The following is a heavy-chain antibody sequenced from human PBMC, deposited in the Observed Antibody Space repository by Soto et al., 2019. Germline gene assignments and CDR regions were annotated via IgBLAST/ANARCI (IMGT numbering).Heavy chain of an antibody. D-gene: IGHD3-22*01. CDR3: ARLRTMIGSLHLDY. J-gene: IGHJ4*02. CDR1: GGSVSSGGYY. V-gene: IGHV4-31*03. CDR2: IYYSGST. Sequence: PSETLSLTCTVSGGSVSSGGYYWSWIRQHPGKGLEWIGYIYYSGSTYYNPSLKSRVTISVDTSKNQFSLKLSSVTAADTAVYYCARLRTMIGSLHLDYWGQGTLVTV.